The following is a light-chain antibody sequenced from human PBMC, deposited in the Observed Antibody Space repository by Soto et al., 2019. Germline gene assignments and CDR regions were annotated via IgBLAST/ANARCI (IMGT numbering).Light chain of an antibody. CDR2: LNSDGSH. J-gene: IGLJ2*01. Sequence: QSVLTQSPSASASLGASVKLTCTLSSGHSSYAIAWHQQQPEKGPRYLMKLNSDGSHSKGDGIPDRFSGSSSGAERYLTISILQSEDEADYYCQTWGTGIHRVFGGGTKVTVL. CDR3: QTWGTGIHRV. V-gene: IGLV4-69*01. CDR1: SGHSSYA.